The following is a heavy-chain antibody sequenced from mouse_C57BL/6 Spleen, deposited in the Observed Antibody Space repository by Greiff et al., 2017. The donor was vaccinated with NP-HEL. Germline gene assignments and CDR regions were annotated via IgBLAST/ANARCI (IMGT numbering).Heavy chain of an antibody. J-gene: IGHJ4*01. V-gene: IGHV1-54*01. D-gene: IGHD2-4*01. CDR1: GYAFTNYL. CDR2: INPGSGGT. Sequence: VQLQQSGAELVRPGTSVKVSCKASGYAFTNYLIEWVKQRPGQGLEWIGVINPGSGGTNYNEKFKGKATLTADKSSSTAYMQLSSLTSEDSAVYYCARSGDDYDDIYYYAMDYWGQGTSVTVSS. CDR3: ARSGDDYDDIYYYAMDY.